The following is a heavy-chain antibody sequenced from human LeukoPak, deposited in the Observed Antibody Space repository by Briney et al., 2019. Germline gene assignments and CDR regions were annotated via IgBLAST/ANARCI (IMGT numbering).Heavy chain of an antibody. CDR2: IYYEAST. J-gene: IGHJ5*02. CDR1: GGSITSGGYY. CDR3: ARVGRQNWFDP. V-gene: IGHV4-31*03. Sequence: PSETLSLTCTVSGGSITSGGYYWSWIRQFPGKGLEWIGYIYYEASTYYNPSPKSRVTISRDTSKNQFSLNMTSVTAADTAVYYCARVGRQNWFDPWGQGTLVTVSS.